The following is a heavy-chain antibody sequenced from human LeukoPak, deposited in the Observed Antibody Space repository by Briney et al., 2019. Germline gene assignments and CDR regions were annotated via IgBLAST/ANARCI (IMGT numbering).Heavy chain of an antibody. CDR3: ARGDQDYGLDV. D-gene: IGHD5-24*01. Sequence: GGSLRLSCAASGFPVSSNYMSWVRQAPGKGLEWVSLISGGDSTYYADSVKGRFTISRDNSKNTLYLQMNSLRAGDTAVYYCARGDQDYGLDVWGQGTTVAVSS. CDR1: GFPVSSNY. J-gene: IGHJ6*02. V-gene: IGHV3-66*01. CDR2: ISGGDST.